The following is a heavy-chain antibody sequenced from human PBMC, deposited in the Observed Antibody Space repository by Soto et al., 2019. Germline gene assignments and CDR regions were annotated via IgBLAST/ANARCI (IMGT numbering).Heavy chain of an antibody. CDR1: GGTFSSYV. D-gene: IGHD2-8*02. Sequence: QVHLEQSGAGVKKPGSSVKVSCKFSGGTFSSYVIIWVRQAPGQGLECMGGIIPVSGTANYAQKFHGRVTISADAATNTAYLELSSVRFDDTAVYYCATVDRSVALVGWFDPWGQGTLVTVSS. J-gene: IGHJ5*02. CDR2: IIPVSGTA. V-gene: IGHV1-69*01. CDR3: ATVDRSVALVGWFDP.